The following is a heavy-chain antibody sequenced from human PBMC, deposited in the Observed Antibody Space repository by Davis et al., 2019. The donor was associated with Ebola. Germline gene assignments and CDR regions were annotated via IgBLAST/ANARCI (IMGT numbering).Heavy chain of an antibody. Sequence: PSETLSLTCTVSGGSISSGGYYWSWIRQHPGKGLEWIGYIYYSGSTYYNPSLKSRVTISVDTSKNQFSLKLSSVTAADTAVYYCARGYPLFWSGYLDYWGQGTLVTVSS. CDR3: ARGYPLFWSGYLDY. J-gene: IGHJ4*02. CDR1: GGSISSGGYY. V-gene: IGHV4-31*03. CDR2: IYYSGST. D-gene: IGHD3-3*01.